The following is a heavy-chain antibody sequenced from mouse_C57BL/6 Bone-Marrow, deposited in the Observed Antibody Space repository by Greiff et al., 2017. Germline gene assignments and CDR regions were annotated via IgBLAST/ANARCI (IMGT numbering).Heavy chain of an antibody. CDR3: ASPPYYGSSYRGFAY. CDR2: IYPRSGNT. J-gene: IGHJ3*01. CDR1: GYTFTSYG. V-gene: IGHV1-81*01. Sequence: VMLVESGAELARPGASVKLSCKASGYTFTSYGISWVKQRTGQGLEWIGEIYPRSGNTYYNEKFKGKATLTADKSSSTAYMELRSLTSEDSAVYFCASPPYYGSSYRGFAYWGQGTLVTVSA. D-gene: IGHD1-1*01.